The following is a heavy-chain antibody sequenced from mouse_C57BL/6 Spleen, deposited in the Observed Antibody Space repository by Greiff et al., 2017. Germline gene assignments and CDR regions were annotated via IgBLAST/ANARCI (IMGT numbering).Heavy chain of an antibody. V-gene: IGHV1-9*01. J-gene: IGHJ1*03. D-gene: IGHD2-5*01. Sequence: QVQLQQSGAELMKPGASVKLSCKATGYTFTGYWIEWVKQRPGHGLEWIGEILPGSGSTNYNEQFKGKATFTADTSSNTAYMQLSSLTTEDSAIYYCARTRAYYSNYSYWYFDVWGTGTTVTVSS. CDR2: ILPGSGST. CDR1: GYTFTGYW. CDR3: ARTRAYYSNYSYWYFDV.